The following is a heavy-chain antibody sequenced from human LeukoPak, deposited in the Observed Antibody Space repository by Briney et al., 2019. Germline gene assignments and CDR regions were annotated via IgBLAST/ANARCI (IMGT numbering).Heavy chain of an antibody. D-gene: IGHD4-23*01. Sequence: ASETLSLTCTVSGGSISSYYWSWIRQPPGKGLEWIGYIYYSGSTNYNPSLKSRVTISVDTSKNQFSLKLSSVTAADTAVYYCARSYYGGPYYFDYWGQGTLVTVSS. CDR2: IYYSGST. CDR3: ARSYYGGPYYFDY. J-gene: IGHJ4*02. CDR1: GGSISSYY. V-gene: IGHV4-59*01.